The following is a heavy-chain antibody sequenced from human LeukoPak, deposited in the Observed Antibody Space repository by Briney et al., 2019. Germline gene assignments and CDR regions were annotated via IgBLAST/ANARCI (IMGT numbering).Heavy chain of an antibody. J-gene: IGHJ4*02. CDR1: GFTVSSNS. CDR3: ARRAGAYSHPYDY. Sequence: GGSLRLSCTVSGFTVSSNSMSWVRQAPGKGLEWVSFIYSGNTHYSDSVKGRFTISRDNSKNTLYLQMNSLGAEDTAVYYCARRAGAYSHPYDYWGQGTLVTVSS. V-gene: IGHV3-53*01. D-gene: IGHD4/OR15-4a*01. CDR2: IYSGNT.